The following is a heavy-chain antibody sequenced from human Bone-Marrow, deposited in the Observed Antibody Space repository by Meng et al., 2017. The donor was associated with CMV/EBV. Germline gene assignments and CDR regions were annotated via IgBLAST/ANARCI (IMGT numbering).Heavy chain of an antibody. J-gene: IGHJ6*02. CDR1: GGTFSSYN. CDR2: IIPILGIA. Sequence: SVKVSCKAAGGTFSSYNISWVRQAPGQGLEWMGRIIPILGIANCAQKFQGRVTITADKSTSTAYMELSSLRSEDTAVYYCARVGGPKGGLILTVTSYYYYGMDVWGQGTTVPVYS. V-gene: IGHV1-69*02. D-gene: IGHD4-11*01. CDR3: ARVGGPKGGLILTVTSYYYYGMDV.